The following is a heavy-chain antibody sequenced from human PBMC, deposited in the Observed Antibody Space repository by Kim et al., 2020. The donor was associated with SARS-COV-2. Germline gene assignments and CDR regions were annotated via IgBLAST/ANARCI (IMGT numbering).Heavy chain of an antibody. Sequence: VKGRIPISRDNSKNALYLQMNSLKAEDTAVYYCAKDLEHTSMIVEWAFDIWGQGTMVTVSS. J-gene: IGHJ3*02. CDR3: AKDLEHTSMIVEWAFDI. D-gene: IGHD3-22*01. V-gene: IGHV3-30*02.